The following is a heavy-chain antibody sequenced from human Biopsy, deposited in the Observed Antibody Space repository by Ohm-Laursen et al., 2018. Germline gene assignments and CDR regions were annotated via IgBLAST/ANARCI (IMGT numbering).Heavy chain of an antibody. CDR3: VREPKTGTAEAWYFDL. V-gene: IGHV4-31*03. CDR1: GASVKTSGYF. CDR2: ISYNERT. Sequence: PSETLSLTCSVSGASVKTSGYFWAWIRQRPGKGLEWIGYISYNERTHYNPSLTSRLAISFDTSNNRISLQLGSVSVADTAVYYCVREPKTGTAEAWYFDLWGRGSPVTVPS. D-gene: IGHD3-9*01. J-gene: IGHJ2*01.